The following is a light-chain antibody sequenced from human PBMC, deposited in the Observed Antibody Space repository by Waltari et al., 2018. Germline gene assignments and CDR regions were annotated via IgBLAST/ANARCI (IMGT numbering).Light chain of an antibody. J-gene: IGLJ3*02. CDR3: QVWDSGSDHPV. Sequence: SYVLTQPPSVSVAPGKTARFTCGGNKMGRKSVHWYQQKPGQAPVLVIYYDSDRPSGIPERFSGSNSGNTATLTISRVEAGDEADYYCQVWDSGSDHPVFGGGTKLTVL. CDR2: YDS. V-gene: IGLV3-21*04. CDR1: KMGRKS.